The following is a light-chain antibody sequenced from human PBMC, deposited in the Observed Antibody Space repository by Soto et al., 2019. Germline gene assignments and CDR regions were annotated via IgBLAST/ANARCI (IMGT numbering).Light chain of an antibody. CDR3: TSYRSTFNLV. Sequence: QSALTQPASVSGSPGQSVTISCTGTDADIGRHNYVSWYQQYPGKAPILIIFEVSNRPSGVSDRYSGSKSSNTASLTISDLQPEDEAEYHCTSYRSTFNLVFGGGTKLTVL. CDR1: DADIGRHNY. CDR2: EVS. J-gene: IGLJ2*01. V-gene: IGLV2-14*01.